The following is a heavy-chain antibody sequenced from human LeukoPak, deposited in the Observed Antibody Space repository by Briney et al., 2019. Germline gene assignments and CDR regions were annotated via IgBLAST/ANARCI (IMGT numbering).Heavy chain of an antibody. D-gene: IGHD5-18*01. Sequence: GRSLRLSCTASGFNFGDYAMRWFRQAPGKGLEWVGFIRSKAYGGTTEYAASVTGRFTILRDDYKSIAYLQMNSLKTEDTAVYYCTRARGYSYGYADVWGKGTTVTVSS. V-gene: IGHV3-49*03. J-gene: IGHJ6*04. CDR2: IRSKAYGGTT. CDR3: TRARGYSYGYADV. CDR1: GFNFGDYA.